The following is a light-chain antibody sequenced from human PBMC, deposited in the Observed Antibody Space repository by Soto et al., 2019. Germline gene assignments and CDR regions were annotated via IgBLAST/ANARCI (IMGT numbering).Light chain of an antibody. CDR1: QSVSSSY. CDR2: GAS. J-gene: IGKJ5*01. Sequence: EIALTQSTGPLSFSPGERATLSCRASQSVSSSYLAWYQQKPGQAPRLIIYGASSRATGIPDRFSGSGSGTDFTLTISRLEPEDVAVYYCQQYGSSSITFGQGTRLEIK. V-gene: IGKV3-20*01. CDR3: QQYGSSSIT.